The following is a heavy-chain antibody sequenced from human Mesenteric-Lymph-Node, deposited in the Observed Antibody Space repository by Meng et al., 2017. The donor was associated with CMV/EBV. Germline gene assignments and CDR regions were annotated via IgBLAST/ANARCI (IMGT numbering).Heavy chain of an antibody. CDR1: GYTFNTYD. J-gene: IGHJ6*02. CDR3: SRRGYCRCDGYYYAMDV. Sequence: ASVKVSCKASGYTFNTYDVHWVRQATGQGLEWLGWMHPDSGYTDYAQNFQGRVTITRDTNITTAYMELNSLRSDDTAVYYCSRRGYCRCDGYYYAMDVWGQGTTVTVSS. CDR2: MHPDSGYT. D-gene: IGHD2-8*02. V-gene: IGHV1-8*02.